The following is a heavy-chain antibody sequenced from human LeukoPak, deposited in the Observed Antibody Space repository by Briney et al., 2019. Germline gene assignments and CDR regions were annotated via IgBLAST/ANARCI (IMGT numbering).Heavy chain of an antibody. CDR1: GYSFATFC. CDR2: IYPADSDT. J-gene: IGHJ4*02. D-gene: IGHD3-22*01. V-gene: IGHV5-51*01. Sequence: PGESLTISCKGSGYSFATFCIGWVRQMPGKGLKWMGVIYPADSDTRYSPSFQGQVTISADKSINTAYLQWSSLRASDTAMYYCARRYYSDSRDYYRAHYFDYWGQGTLVTVSS. CDR3: ARRYYSDSRDYYRAHYFDY.